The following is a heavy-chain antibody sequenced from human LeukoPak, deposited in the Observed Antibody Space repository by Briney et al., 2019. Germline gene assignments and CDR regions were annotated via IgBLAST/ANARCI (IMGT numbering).Heavy chain of an antibody. CDR2: ISAYNGNT. J-gene: IGHJ4*02. V-gene: IGHV1-18*04. D-gene: IGHD5-18*01. Sequence: ASVKVSCKASGYTFTSYGISWVRQAPGQGLEGMGWISAYNGNTNYAQKLQGRVTMTTDTSTSTAYMELSSLRSEDTAVYYCARGTLRGYSYGPNWGQGTLVTVSS. CDR1: GYTFTSYG. CDR3: ARGTLRGYSYGPN.